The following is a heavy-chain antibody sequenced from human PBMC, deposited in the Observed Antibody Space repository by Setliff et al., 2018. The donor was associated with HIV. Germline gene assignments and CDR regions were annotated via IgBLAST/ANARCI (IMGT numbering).Heavy chain of an antibody. D-gene: IGHD4-17*01. Sequence: SLTCAVSGYSISSGYYWAWIRQSPGKGLDWIGSIHHSGTTYYNPSLKSRVTISVDTSKNQFSLKLTSVTAADTAVYYCAREIYGGNSRPFDYWGQGTLVTVSS. J-gene: IGHJ4*02. CDR3: AREIYGGNSRPFDY. CDR1: GYSISSGYY. V-gene: IGHV4-38-2*02. CDR2: IHHSGTT.